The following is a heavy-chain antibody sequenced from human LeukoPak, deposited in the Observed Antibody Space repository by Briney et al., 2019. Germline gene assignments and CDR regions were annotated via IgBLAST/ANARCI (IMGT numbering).Heavy chain of an antibody. CDR1: GFTFDDYV. D-gene: IGHD3-22*01. CDR3: AKSGIDYYDSSGYYWPFDY. Sequence: QPGGSLRLSCAASGFTFDDYVMHWVRQAPGKGLEWVSGISWNSGSIGYADSVKGRFTISIDNAKNSLYLQMNSLRAEDTALYYCAKSGIDYYDSSGYYWPFDYWGQGTLVTVSS. V-gene: IGHV3-9*01. J-gene: IGHJ4*02. CDR2: ISWNSGSI.